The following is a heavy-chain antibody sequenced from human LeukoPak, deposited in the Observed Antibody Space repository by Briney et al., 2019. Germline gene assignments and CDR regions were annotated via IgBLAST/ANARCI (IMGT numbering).Heavy chain of an antibody. V-gene: IGHV3-48*04. J-gene: IGHJ6*04. CDR2: ISSSGSTI. CDR3: AELGITMIGGV. D-gene: IGHD3-10*02. CDR1: GFTFNNYG. Sequence: PGGSLRLSCAASGFTFNNYGMHWVRQAPGKGLEWVSYISSSGSTIYYADSVKGRFTISRDSAKNSLYLQMNSLRAEDTAVYYCAELGITMIGGVWGKGTTVTISS.